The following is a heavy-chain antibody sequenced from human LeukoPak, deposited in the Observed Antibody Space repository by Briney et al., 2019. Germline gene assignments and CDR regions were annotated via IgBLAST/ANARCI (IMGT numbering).Heavy chain of an antibody. Sequence: ASVKVSCKASGYTFTIYYIHWVRQAPGQGLEWMGLINPSGGSTNYAQKFQGRVTMTRDTSTSTVYMELSSLRSEDTAVYYCARFYSNYQPADYWGQGTLVTVSS. CDR2: INPSGGST. D-gene: IGHD4-11*01. CDR1: GYTFTIYY. V-gene: IGHV1-46*01. CDR3: ARFYSNYQPADY. J-gene: IGHJ4*02.